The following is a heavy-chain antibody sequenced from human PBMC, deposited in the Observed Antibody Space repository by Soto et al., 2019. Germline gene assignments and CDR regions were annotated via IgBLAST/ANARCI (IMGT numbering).Heavy chain of an antibody. CDR1: GGSISSGDYY. V-gene: IGHV4-30-4*01. CDR3: ARDAYSSGWYYFRFDL. J-gene: IGHJ5*02. Sequence: QVQLQESGPGLVKPSQTLSLTCTVSGGSISSGDYYWSWIRQPPGKGLEWIGYIYYSGSTYYNPSLKSRVTISVDTSKNQFSLKLSSVTAADTAVYYCARDAYSSGWYYFRFDLWGQGTLVTVSS. D-gene: IGHD6-19*01. CDR2: IYYSGST.